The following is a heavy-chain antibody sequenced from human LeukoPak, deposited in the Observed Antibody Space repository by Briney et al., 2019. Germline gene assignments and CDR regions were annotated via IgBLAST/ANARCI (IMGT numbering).Heavy chain of an antibody. Sequence: SETLSLTCTVSGGSISSGSYYWSWIRQPAGKGLEWIGRIYTSGSTNYNPSLKSRVTISVDTSKNQFSLKLSSVTAADTAVYYCARDWGSGTRVFDLWGRGTLVTVSS. CDR1: GGSISSGSYY. CDR2: IYTSGST. CDR3: ARDWGSGTRVFDL. V-gene: IGHV4-61*02. J-gene: IGHJ2*01. D-gene: IGHD3-10*01.